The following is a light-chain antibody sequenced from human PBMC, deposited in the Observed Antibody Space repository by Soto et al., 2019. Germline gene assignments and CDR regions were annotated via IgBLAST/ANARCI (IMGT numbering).Light chain of an antibody. CDR1: QSVPRSY. CDR2: GTS. V-gene: IGKV3-20*01. J-gene: IGKJ5*01. Sequence: EVVMTQSPATLSMSPGVRATLSCRASQSVPRSYLAWYQQKPGQAPRLLIYGTSSRATGIPDRFSGSGSGTDFTLTISRLEPEDFAVFYCQQYGSSITFGQGTRLEIK. CDR3: QQYGSSIT.